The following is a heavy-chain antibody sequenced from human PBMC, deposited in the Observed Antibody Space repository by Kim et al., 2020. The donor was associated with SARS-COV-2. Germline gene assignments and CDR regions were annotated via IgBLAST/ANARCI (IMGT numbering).Heavy chain of an antibody. CDR2: INHSGST. CDR1: GGSFSGYY. CDR3: ARGRQMYSSSWYLYFDL. Sequence: SETLSLTCAVYGGSFSGYYWSWIRQPPGKGLEWIGEINHSGSTNYNPSLKSRVTISVDTSKNQFSLKLSSVTAADTAVYYCARGRQMYSSSWYLYFDLWGRGTLVTVSS. J-gene: IGHJ2*01. D-gene: IGHD6-13*01. V-gene: IGHV4-34*01.